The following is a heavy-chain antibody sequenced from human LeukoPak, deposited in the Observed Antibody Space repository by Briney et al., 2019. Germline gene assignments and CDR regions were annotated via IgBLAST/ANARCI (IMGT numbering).Heavy chain of an antibody. CDR3: MGYATATASFDY. J-gene: IGHJ4*02. D-gene: IGHD2-8*01. CDR1: GGSISSSSYY. Sequence: PSETLSLTCTVSGGSISSSSYYWGWIRQPPGKGLEWSGSIYYSGNTYYNASLKSRFTIPVDTSKNQFALKLSSVTAADTAVYYCMGYATATASFDYWGKGTLVTVSS. CDR2: IYYSGNT. V-gene: IGHV4-39*01.